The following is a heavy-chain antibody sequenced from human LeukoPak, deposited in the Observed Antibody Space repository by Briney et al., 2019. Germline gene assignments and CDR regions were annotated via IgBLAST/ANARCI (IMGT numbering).Heavy chain of an antibody. CDR2: IHYSGST. D-gene: IGHD1-26*01. CDR1: GGSISSGGYS. CDR3: ARGAEWVGWFDP. V-gene: IGHV4-61*08. Sequence: PSQTLSLTCAVSGGSISSGGYSWSWIRQPPGKGLEWIGYIHYSGSTRYNPSLKSRVTTLVDTSKNQFSLKLSSVTAADTAVYYCARGAEWVGWFDPWGQGTLVTVSS. J-gene: IGHJ5*02.